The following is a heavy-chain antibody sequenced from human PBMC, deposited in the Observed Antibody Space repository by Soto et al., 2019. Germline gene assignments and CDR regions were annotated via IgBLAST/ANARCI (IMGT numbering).Heavy chain of an antibody. CDR1: GYTLTELS. V-gene: IGHV1-24*01. D-gene: IGHD3-22*01. Sequence: ASVNVSCKVSGYTLTELSMHWVRQAPGKGLEWMGGFDPEDGETIYAQKFQGRVTMTEDTSTDTAYMELSSLRSEDTAVYYCATKRIPMIACEYWGKGNLVSVSA. J-gene: IGHJ4*02. CDR3: ATKRIPMIACEY. CDR2: FDPEDGET.